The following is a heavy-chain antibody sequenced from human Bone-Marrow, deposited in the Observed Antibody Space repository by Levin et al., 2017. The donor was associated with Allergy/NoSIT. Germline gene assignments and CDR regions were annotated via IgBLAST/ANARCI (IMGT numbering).Heavy chain of an antibody. CDR3: ARQAVPAAMNGFDS. D-gene: IGHD2-2*01. Sequence: SQTLSLTCTVSGASISSFYWSWIRQPPGKGLEWIGYIYYSGSTNYSPSLKSRVSMSADMSRNQVYLTMSSVTAADTAVYYCARQAVPAAMNGFDSWGQGTLVTVAS. V-gene: IGHV4-59*08. CDR1: GASISSFY. CDR2: IYYSGST. J-gene: IGHJ5*01.